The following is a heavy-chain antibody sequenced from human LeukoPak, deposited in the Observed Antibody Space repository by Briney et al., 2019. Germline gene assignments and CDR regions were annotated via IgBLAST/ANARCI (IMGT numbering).Heavy chain of an antibody. Sequence: PGRSLRLSCAASGFTFSSYGMHWVRQAPGKGLEWVAVIWYDGSNKYYTDSVKGRFTISRDNSKDTLYLQMNSLRAEDTAVYYCARADSGNYLFDYWGQGTLVIVSS. CDR2: IWYDGSNK. V-gene: IGHV3-33*01. J-gene: IGHJ4*02. D-gene: IGHD1-26*01. CDR1: GFTFSSYG. CDR3: ARADSGNYLFDY.